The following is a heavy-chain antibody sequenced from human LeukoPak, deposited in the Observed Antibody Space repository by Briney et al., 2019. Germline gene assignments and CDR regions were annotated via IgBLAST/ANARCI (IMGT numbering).Heavy chain of an antibody. CDR2: IWYDGGVT. CDR1: GFSFNGYG. V-gene: IGHV3-33*01. J-gene: IGHJ4*02. CDR3: ARHGSGRNNFDPLDH. Sequence: GGSLRLSCAASGFSFNGYGMHWVRQAPGKGLEWVAIIWYDGGVTYYEDSVKGRFTISRDNSKSTLYLQMDSLRAEDTAVYYCARHGSGRNNFDPLDHWGQGTLVTVSS. D-gene: IGHD1-26*01.